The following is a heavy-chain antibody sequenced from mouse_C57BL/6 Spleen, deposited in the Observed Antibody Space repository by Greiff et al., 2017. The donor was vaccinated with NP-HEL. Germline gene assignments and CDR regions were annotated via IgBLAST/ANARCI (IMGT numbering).Heavy chain of an antibody. J-gene: IGHJ2*01. CDR1: GFTFSDYG. V-gene: IGHV5-17*01. CDR3: ARQTLYYFDY. CDR2: ISSGSSTI. Sequence: EVKLQESGGGLVKPGGSLKLSCAASGFTFSDYGMHWVRQAPEKGLEWVAYISSGSSTIYYADTVKGRFTISRDNAKNTLFLQMTSLRSEDTAMYYCARQTLYYFDYWGQGTTLTVSS.